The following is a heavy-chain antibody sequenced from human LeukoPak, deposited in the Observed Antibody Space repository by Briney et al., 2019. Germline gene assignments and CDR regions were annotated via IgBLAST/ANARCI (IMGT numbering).Heavy chain of an antibody. CDR2: ISSSGSTI. J-gene: IGHJ3*02. D-gene: IGHD1-7*01. Sequence: PGGSLRLSCAASGFTFSDYYMSWIRQAPGKGLEWVSYISSSGSTINYADSVKGRFTISRDNAKNSLYLQMNSLRAEDTAVYYCARRVTGTTMDALDIWGQGTMVTVSS. CDR1: GFTFSDYY. CDR3: ARRVTGTTMDALDI. V-gene: IGHV3-11*04.